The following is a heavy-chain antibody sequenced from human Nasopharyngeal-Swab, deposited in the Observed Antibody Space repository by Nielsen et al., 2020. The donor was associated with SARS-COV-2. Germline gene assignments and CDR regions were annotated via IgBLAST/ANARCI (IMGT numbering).Heavy chain of an antibody. V-gene: IGHV3-9*01. J-gene: IGHJ4*02. D-gene: IGHD6-19*01. CDR3: AKDYSSGWRPGYYFDY. CDR1: GFTFDDYA. Sequence: SLKISCAASGFTFDDYAMHWVRQAPGKGLEWVSGISWNSGSIGYADSVKGRITISRDNAKNSLYLQMNSLRAEDTALYYCAKDYSSGWRPGYYFDYWGQGTLVTVSS. CDR2: ISWNSGSI.